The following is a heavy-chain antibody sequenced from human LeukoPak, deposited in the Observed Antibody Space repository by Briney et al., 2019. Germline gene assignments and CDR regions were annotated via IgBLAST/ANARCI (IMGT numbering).Heavy chain of an antibody. CDR3: ARVPVVVITGDAFDI. Sequence: GGSLRLSCAASGFTFSSYSMNWVRQAPGKGLEWVSYISSSSSTIYYADSVKGRFTISRDNAKSSLYLQMNSLRAEDTAVYYCARVPVVVITGDAFDIWGQGTMVTVSS. CDR2: ISSSSSTI. D-gene: IGHD3-22*01. CDR1: GFTFSSYS. J-gene: IGHJ3*02. V-gene: IGHV3-48*04.